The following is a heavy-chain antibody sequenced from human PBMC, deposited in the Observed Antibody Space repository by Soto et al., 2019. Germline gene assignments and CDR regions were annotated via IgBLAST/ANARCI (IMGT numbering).Heavy chain of an antibody. CDR2: IGTGGDT. CDR3: AKNPGYYYDSTGYHFDY. V-gene: IGHV3-13*01. Sequence: GGSLRLSCAASGFTLRNYDMYWVRQVTGEGLEWVSGIGTGGDTHYSGSVKGRFTISRENSKNTLYLQMNSLRAEDTAVYYCAKNPGYYYDSTGYHFDYWGQGTLVTVSS. D-gene: IGHD3-22*01. CDR1: GFTLRNYD. J-gene: IGHJ4*02.